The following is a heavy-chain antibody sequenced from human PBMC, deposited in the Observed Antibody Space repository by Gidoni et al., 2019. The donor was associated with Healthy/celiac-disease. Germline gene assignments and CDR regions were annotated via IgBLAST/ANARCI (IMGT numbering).Heavy chain of an antibody. CDR1: DFTFSSYW. CDR3: ARDKVRGLRLFDY. V-gene: IGHV3-7*01. Sequence: EVQLVESGGGLVQPGGSLRLSCAASDFTFSSYWMSWVRQAPGKGLEWVANIKQDGSEKYYVDAVKGRFTISRDNAKNALYVQMNSLSAEDTAVYYCARDKVRGLRLFDYWGQGTLVTVSS. J-gene: IGHJ4*02. D-gene: IGHD3-16*01. CDR2: IKQDGSEK.